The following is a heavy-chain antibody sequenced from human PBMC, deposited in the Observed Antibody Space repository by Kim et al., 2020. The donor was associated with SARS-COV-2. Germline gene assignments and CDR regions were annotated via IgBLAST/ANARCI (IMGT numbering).Heavy chain of an antibody. D-gene: IGHD1-1*01. CDR3: ARDLCQRNESRCPLGF. CDR2: ISGKGGST. Sequence: GGSLRLSCAASGFTFGNYAMHWVRQAPGKGLELVSGISGKGGSTRYANSVKGRFTISRDNSKNTLYLQMSSLRTDDMAVYYCARDLCQRNESRCPLGFWG. V-gene: IGHV3-64*01. J-gene: IGHJ2*01. CDR1: GFTFGNYA.